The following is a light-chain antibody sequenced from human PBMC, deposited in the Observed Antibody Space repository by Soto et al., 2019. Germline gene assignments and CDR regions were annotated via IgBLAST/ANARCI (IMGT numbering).Light chain of an antibody. V-gene: IGKV3-15*01. CDR1: QSVSSN. CDR2: GAS. J-gene: IGKJ1*01. Sequence: EIVMTQSPATLSVSPGERATLSCRASQSVSSNLAWYQQKPGQAPRLLIYGASTRATGIRARFSGSGSGTEFTLTISSLHSEDFAVYYCQQENNWPPMAFGQGTKVEIK. CDR3: QQENNWPPMA.